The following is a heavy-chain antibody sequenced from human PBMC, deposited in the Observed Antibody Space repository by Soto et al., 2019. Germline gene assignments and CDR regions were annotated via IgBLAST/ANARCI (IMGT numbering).Heavy chain of an antibody. CDR2: IYYSGST. V-gene: IGHV4-39*01. CDR1: GGSISSSSYY. D-gene: IGHD1-26*01. CDR3: ARHRTIVGDPTDRGQFDY. J-gene: IGHJ4*02. Sequence: PSETLSLTCTVSGGSISSSSYYWGWIRQPPGKGLEWIGSIYYSGSTYYNPSLKSRVTISVDTSKNQFSLKLSSVTAADTAVYYCARHRTIVGDPTDRGQFDYWGQGTLVTVS.